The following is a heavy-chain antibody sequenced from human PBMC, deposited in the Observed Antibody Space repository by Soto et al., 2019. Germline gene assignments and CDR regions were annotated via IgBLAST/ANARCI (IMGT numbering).Heavy chain of an antibody. CDR2: INHSGST. Sequence: PSETLSLTCAVYGGSFSGYYWSWIRQPPGKGLEWIGEINHSGSTNYNPSLKSRVTISVDTSKNQFSLKLSSVTAADTAVYYCARATVTLRSRENWFDPWGQGTLVTVSS. J-gene: IGHJ5*02. CDR1: GGSFSGYY. D-gene: IGHD4-17*01. CDR3: ARATVTLRSRENWFDP. V-gene: IGHV4-34*01.